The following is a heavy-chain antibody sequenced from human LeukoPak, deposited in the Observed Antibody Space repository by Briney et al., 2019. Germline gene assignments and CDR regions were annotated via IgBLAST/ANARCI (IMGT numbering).Heavy chain of an antibody. CDR2: ISYDGSNK. CDR3: ARRRMVRGVIHWFDP. V-gene: IGHV3-30*04. J-gene: IGHJ5*02. D-gene: IGHD3-10*01. Sequence: GRSLRLSCAASGFTFSSYAMHWVRQAPGKGLEWVAVISYDGSNKYYADSVKGRFTISGDNSKNTLYLQMNSLRAEDTAVYYCARRRMVRGVIHWFDPWGQGTLDTVSS. CDR1: GFTFSSYA.